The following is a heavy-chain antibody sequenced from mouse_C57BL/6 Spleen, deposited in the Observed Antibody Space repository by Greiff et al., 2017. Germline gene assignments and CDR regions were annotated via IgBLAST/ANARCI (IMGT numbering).Heavy chain of an antibody. CDR3: TSLYDYDGGYWYFDV. J-gene: IGHJ1*03. V-gene: IGHV5-9-1*02. Sequence: EVMLVESGEGLVKPGGSLKLSCAASGFTFSSYAMSWVRQTPEKRLEWVAYISSGGDYIYYADTVKGRFTISRDNARNTLYLQMSSLKSEDTAMYYCTSLYDYDGGYWYFDVWGTGTTVTVSS. CDR2: ISSGGDYI. CDR1: GFTFSSYA. D-gene: IGHD2-4*01.